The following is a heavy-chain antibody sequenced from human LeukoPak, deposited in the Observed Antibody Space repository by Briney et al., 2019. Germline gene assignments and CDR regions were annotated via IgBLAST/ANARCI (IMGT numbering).Heavy chain of an antibody. CDR1: GFTFSDYY. D-gene: IGHD1-14*01. J-gene: IGHJ4*02. V-gene: IGHV3-11*01. CDR2: ISSSGSTI. CDR3: ARGTPRYYFDY. Sequence: GGSLRLSCAASGFTFSDYYMSWIRQAPGKGLEWVSYISSSGSTIYYADSVKGRFTISRDNAKDSLYLQMDSLRAEDTAVYYCARGTPRYYFDYWGQGTLVTVSS.